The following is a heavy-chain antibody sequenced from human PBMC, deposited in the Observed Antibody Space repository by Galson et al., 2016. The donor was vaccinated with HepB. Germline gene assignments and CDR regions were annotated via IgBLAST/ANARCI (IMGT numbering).Heavy chain of an antibody. CDR3: ARLHWGASSD. Sequence: SLRLSCAASGFTFSTYEMNWVRQAPGKGLEWLSYISNSGGRVYYADSVKGRFTISRDNAKNTLYLEMNSLRAEDTALYYCARLHWGASSDWGQGTLVTVSS. V-gene: IGHV3-48*03. J-gene: IGHJ4*02. CDR2: ISNSGGRV. CDR1: GFTFSTYE. D-gene: IGHD7-27*01.